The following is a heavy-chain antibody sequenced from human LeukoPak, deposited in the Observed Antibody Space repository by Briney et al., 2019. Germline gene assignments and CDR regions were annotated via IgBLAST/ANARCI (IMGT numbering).Heavy chain of an antibody. CDR3: ATPGDYYGSGSYSIIPFDY. CDR2: FDPEDGET. CDR1: GYTLTELS. V-gene: IGHV1-24*01. J-gene: IGHJ4*02. D-gene: IGHD3-10*01. Sequence: ASVKVSCKVSGYTLTELSMHWVRQAPGKGPEWMGGFDPEDGETIYAQKFQGRVTMTEDTSTDTAYTELSSLRSEDTAVYYCATPGDYYGSGSYSIIPFDYWGQGTLVTVSS.